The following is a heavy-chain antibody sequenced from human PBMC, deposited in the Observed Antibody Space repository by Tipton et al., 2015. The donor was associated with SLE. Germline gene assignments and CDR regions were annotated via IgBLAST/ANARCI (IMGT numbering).Heavy chain of an antibody. CDR2: ISYDGSNK. CDR3: AREGYGGLFDY. D-gene: IGHD4-23*01. V-gene: IGHV3-30*04. CDR1: GFTFSTYA. Sequence: SLILSCAASGFTFSTYAMHWVRQAPGKGLEWVAVISYDGSNKYYADSVKGRFTISRDNVKNSLYLQMNSLRAEDTAVYYCAREGYGGLFDYWGQGTPVTVSS. J-gene: IGHJ4*02.